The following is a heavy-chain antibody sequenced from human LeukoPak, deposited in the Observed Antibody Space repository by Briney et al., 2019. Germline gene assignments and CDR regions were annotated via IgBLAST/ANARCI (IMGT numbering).Heavy chain of an antibody. D-gene: IGHD1-26*01. J-gene: IGHJ3*02. CDR3: ARRGVGASRDAFDT. CDR1: GFTSYDYG. CDR2: ISWYGGSR. V-gene: IGHV3-20*04. Sequence: RGSLRPSCAASGFTSYDYGMSWVPQAPRKGLWWGCGISWYGGSRGYADSVKGRFTISRDNAKNSLYLQMNSLRAEDTALYYCARRGVGASRDAFDTWGQGTMVTVS.